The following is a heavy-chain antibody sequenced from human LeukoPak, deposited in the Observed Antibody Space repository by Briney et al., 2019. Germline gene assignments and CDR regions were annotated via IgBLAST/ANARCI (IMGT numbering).Heavy chain of an antibody. CDR3: ARESTIAVDY. CDR1: GFTFSNAW. J-gene: IGHJ4*02. CDR2: SKSDGSST. D-gene: IGHD6-13*01. V-gene: IGHV3-74*01. Sequence: GGSLRLSCAASGFTFSNAWMTWVRQAPGKXLVWVSRSKSDGSSTTYADSVKGRFTISRDNAKNTLYLQMNSLRAEDTAVYYCARESTIAVDYWGQGTLVTVSS.